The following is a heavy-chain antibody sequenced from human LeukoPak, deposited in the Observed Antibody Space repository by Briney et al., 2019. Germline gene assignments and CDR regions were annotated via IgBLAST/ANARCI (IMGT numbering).Heavy chain of an antibody. J-gene: IGHJ3*02. CDR3: ARDAKTIFGVVILGPDAFDI. CDR2: IWYDGSNK. Sequence: GGSLRLSCAASGFTFSSYGMHWVRQAPGKGLEWVAVIWYDGSNKYYADSVKGRFTISRDNSKNTLYLQMNSLRAGDTAVYYCARDAKTIFGVVILGPDAFDIWGQGTMVTVSS. CDR1: GFTFSSYG. V-gene: IGHV3-33*01. D-gene: IGHD3-3*01.